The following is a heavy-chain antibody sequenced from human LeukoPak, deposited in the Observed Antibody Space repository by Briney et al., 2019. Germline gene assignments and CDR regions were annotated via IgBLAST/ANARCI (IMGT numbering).Heavy chain of an antibody. Sequence: PGGSLRLSCAASGLTFSSYGMHWVRQAPGKGLERVAFIRYDGSNKYYADSVKGRFTISRDNSKNTLYLQMNSLRAEDTAVYYCAKDGDIAAAPYYFDYWGQGTLVTVSS. CDR3: AKDGDIAAAPYYFDY. CDR1: GLTFSSYG. J-gene: IGHJ4*02. V-gene: IGHV3-30*02. CDR2: IRYDGSNK. D-gene: IGHD6-13*01.